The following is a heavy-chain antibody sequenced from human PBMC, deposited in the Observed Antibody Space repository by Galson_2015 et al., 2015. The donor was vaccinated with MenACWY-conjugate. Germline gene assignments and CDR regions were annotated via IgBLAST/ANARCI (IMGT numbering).Heavy chain of an antibody. CDR2: GRT. Sequence: GRTYSNPSLKSRATVSVDTSRNPFSLNLRSVTAADTAVYYCARVLDYYGSGTFGFDYCGQGILVTVSS. J-gene: IGHJ4*02. V-gene: IGHV4-30-2*04. D-gene: IGHD3-10*01. CDR3: ARVLDYYGSGTFGFDY.